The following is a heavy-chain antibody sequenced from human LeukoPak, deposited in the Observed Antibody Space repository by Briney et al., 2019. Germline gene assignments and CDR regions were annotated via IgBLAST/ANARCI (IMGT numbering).Heavy chain of an antibody. Sequence: GGSLRLSCAASGFTFSGSAMHWVRQASGKGLEWVGRIRSKANSYATAYAASVKGRFTISRDDSKNTAYLQMNSLKTEDTAVYYCRLFGGYYYMDVWGKGTTVTVSS. CDR2: IRSKANSYAT. CDR3: RLFGGYYYMDV. CDR1: GFTFSGSA. D-gene: IGHD3-10*01. J-gene: IGHJ6*03. V-gene: IGHV3-73*01.